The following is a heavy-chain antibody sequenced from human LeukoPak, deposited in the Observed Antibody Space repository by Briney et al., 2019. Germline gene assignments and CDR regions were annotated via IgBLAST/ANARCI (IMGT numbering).Heavy chain of an antibody. CDR1: GGSISSGGYY. Sequence: PSETLSLTCTVSGGSISSGGYYWSWIRQPPGKGLEWIGYIYYSGSTNYNPSLKSRVTISVDTSKNQFSLKLSSVTAADTAVYYCARYGSGSYYHEFDYWGQGTLVTVSS. CDR2: IYYSGST. CDR3: ARYGSGSYYHEFDY. J-gene: IGHJ4*02. V-gene: IGHV4-61*08. D-gene: IGHD3-10*01.